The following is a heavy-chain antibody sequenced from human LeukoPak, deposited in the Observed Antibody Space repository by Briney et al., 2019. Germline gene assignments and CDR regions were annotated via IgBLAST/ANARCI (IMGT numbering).Heavy chain of an antibody. J-gene: IGHJ4*02. CDR3: ARRYSNSYVDY. V-gene: IGHV4-38-2*01. CDR1: GYSISSGYY. Sequence: SETLSLTCAVSGYSISSGYYWGWIRQPPGKGLEWIGNVYQSGITYYNASLKSRVTISVDTSKNQFSLKLNSVTAADTAVYHCARRYSNSYVDYWGQGTLVTVSS. CDR2: VYQSGIT. D-gene: IGHD4-11*01.